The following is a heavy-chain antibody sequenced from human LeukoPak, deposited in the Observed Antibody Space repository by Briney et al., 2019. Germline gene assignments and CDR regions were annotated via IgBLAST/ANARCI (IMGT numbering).Heavy chain of an antibody. V-gene: IGHV3-23*01. CDR1: GFTFSSYA. CDR3: AKTAYDSSGYPYYFDY. CDR2: ICGSGGST. D-gene: IGHD3-22*01. J-gene: IGHJ4*02. Sequence: GGSLRLSCAASGFTFSSYAMSWLRQAPGKGLEWVSAICGSGGSTYYADSVKGRFTISRDNSKNTLYLQMNSLRAEDTAVYYCAKTAYDSSGYPYYFDYWGQGTLVTVSS.